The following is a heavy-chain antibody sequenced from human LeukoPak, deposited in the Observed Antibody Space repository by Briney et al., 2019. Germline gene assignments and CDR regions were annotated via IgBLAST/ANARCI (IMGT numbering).Heavy chain of an antibody. V-gene: IGHV3-30*02. CDR3: ARDLRYYDILTGYYSSCFDY. Sequence: GGSLRLSCAASGFTFSSYGMHWVRQAPGKGLEWVAFIRYDGSNKYYADSVKGRFTISRDNSKNTLYLQMNSLRAEDTAVYYCARDLRYYDILTGYYSSCFDYWGQGTLVTVSS. D-gene: IGHD3-9*01. J-gene: IGHJ4*02. CDR1: GFTFSSYG. CDR2: IRYDGSNK.